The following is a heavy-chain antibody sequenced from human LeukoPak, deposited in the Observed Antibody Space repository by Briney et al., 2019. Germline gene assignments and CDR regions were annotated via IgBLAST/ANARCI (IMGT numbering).Heavy chain of an antibody. CDR3: ARITIFGVAPGRPNWFDP. CDR2: ISAYNGNT. D-gene: IGHD3-3*01. V-gene: IGHV1-18*01. CDR1: GYTFTSYG. Sequence: GASVKVSCKAYGYTFTSYGISWVRQAPGQGLEWMGWISAYNGNTNYAQKLQGRVTMTTDTSTSTAYMELRSLRSDDTAVYYCARITIFGVAPGRPNWFDPWGQGTLVTVSS. J-gene: IGHJ5*02.